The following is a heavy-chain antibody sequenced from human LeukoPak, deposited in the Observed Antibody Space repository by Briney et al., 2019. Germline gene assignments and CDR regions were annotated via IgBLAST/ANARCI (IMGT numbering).Heavy chain of an antibody. CDR1: GFTFSNYN. CDR3: ARDLDLGVTRWLEPEFDY. D-gene: IGHD5-24*01. J-gene: IGHJ4*02. CDR2: ISSTSSYI. Sequence: GGSLRLSCAASGFTFSNYNFYWVRQAPGKGLEWVSSISSTSSYIYYADSVKGRFTISRDNAKNSPYLQMNSLRAEDTAVYYCARDLDLGVTRWLEPEFDYWGQGTLVTVSS. V-gene: IGHV3-21*01.